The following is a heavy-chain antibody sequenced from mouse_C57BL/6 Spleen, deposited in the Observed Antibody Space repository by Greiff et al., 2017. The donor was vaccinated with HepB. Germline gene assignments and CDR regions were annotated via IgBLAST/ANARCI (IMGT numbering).Heavy chain of an antibody. V-gene: IGHV1-72*01. J-gene: IGHJ3*01. CDR1: GYTFTSYW. D-gene: IGHD1-1*01. Sequence: VKLQQPGAELVKPGASVMLSCKASGYTFTSYWMHWVKQRPGRGLEWIGRIDPNSGGTKYNEKFKSKATLTVDKPSSTADMQLSSLTSEDSAVYYCARYALHYYGSSPAWFAYWGQGTLVTVSA. CDR2: IDPNSGGT. CDR3: ARYALHYYGSSPAWFAY.